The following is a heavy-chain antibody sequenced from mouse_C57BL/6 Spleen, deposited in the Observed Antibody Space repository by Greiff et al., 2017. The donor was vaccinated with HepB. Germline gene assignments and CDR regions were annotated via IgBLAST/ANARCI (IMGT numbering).Heavy chain of an antibody. Sequence: VQLQQSGAELVRPGTSVKVSCKASGYAFTNYLIEWVKQRPGQGLEWIGVINPGSGGTNYNEKFKGKATLTADKSSSTAYMQLSSLTSEDSAVYFCARSDCYAMDYWGQGTSVTVSS. CDR2: INPGSGGT. CDR1: GYAFTNYL. V-gene: IGHV1-54*01. J-gene: IGHJ4*01. CDR3: ARSDCYAMDY.